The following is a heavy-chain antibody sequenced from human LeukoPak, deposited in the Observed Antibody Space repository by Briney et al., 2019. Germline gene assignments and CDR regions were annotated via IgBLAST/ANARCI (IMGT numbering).Heavy chain of an antibody. CDR1: GYTFTSYD. Sequence: ASVKVSCKASGYTFTSYDINWVRQATGQGLEWMGWMNPNSGNTGYAQKFQGRVTMTRNTSISTAYMELSSLRSEDTAMYYCASIYSSGWYGDAFDIWGQGTMVTVSS. J-gene: IGHJ3*02. CDR3: ASIYSSGWYGDAFDI. V-gene: IGHV1-8*01. D-gene: IGHD6-19*01. CDR2: MNPNSGNT.